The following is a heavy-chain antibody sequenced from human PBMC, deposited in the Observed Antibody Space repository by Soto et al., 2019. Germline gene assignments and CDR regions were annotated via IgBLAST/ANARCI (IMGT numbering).Heavy chain of an antibody. Sequence: QVQLQESGPGLVKPSETLSITCTVSGGSISSYYWSWIRQPPGKGLEWIGYIYYSGSTNYNPSLKSRVTISVDSSKNQFSLKLSSVTAADTAVYFCVSYGLGSYPRFDPWGQRLLVTVSS. V-gene: IGHV4-59*01. D-gene: IGHD3-10*01. J-gene: IGHJ5*02. CDR2: IYYSGST. CDR3: VSYGLGSYPRFDP. CDR1: GGSISSYY.